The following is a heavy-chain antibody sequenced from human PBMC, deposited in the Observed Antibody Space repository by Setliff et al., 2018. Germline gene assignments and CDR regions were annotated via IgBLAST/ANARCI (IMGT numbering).Heavy chain of an antibody. CDR2: INPNSGGT. CDR1: GYTITGYY. CDR3: ARRRYYYDSSGYRWGGFYFDY. Sequence: GASVKVSCKASGYTITGYYMHWVRQAPGQGLEWMGWINPNSGGTNYAQKFQGWVTMTRDTSISTAYMELSRLRSDDTAVYYCARRRYYYDSSGYRWGGFYFDYWGQGTLVTVA. V-gene: IGHV1-2*04. D-gene: IGHD3-22*01. J-gene: IGHJ4*02.